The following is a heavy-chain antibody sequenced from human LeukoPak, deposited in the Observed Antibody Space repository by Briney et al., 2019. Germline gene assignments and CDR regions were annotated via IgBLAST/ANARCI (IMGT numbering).Heavy chain of an antibody. CDR2: IYTTET. V-gene: IGHV4-4*07. CDR1: GGSISSDY. D-gene: IGHD4-17*01. Sequence: SETLSLTCTVSGGSISSDYWSWIRQPAGKGLEWIGRIYTTETRYNPSLKSRVTMSIDTSMNQFSLKLSSVTAADTAVYYCARDGATVTPGDAFDIWGQGTMVTVSS. J-gene: IGHJ3*02. CDR3: ARDGATVTPGDAFDI.